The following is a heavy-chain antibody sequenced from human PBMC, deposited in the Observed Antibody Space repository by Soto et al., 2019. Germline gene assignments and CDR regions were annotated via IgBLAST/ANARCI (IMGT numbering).Heavy chain of an antibody. J-gene: IGHJ5*02. CDR3: ARDSRSYCSCGRCFINWFDP. Sequence: ASVKVSCKASGYTFTSYGISWVRQAPGQGLEWMGWISAYNGNTNYAQKLQGRVTMTTDTSTSTAYMELRSLRSDDTAVYYCARDSRSYCSCGRCFINWFDPCGNANLVTV. CDR2: ISAYNGNT. V-gene: IGHV1-18*01. D-gene: IGHD2-15*01. CDR1: GYTFTSYG.